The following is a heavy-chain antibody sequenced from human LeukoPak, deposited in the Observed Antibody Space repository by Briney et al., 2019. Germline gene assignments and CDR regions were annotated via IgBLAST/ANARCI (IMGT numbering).Heavy chain of an antibody. CDR1: GYTFTGYY. D-gene: IGHD3-22*01. J-gene: IGHJ4*02. CDR3: ARGPSTSPPRYYDSSGYKQTADY. V-gene: IGHV1-2*02. Sequence: GASVKLSCKASGYTFTGYYMHWVRQAPGQGLEWMGWIHPNSGGTKYAQKFQGRVTMTRDTSISTAYMELSRRRSDDTAVYYCARGPSTSPPRYYDSSGYKQTADYWGQGTLVTVSS. CDR2: IHPNSGGT.